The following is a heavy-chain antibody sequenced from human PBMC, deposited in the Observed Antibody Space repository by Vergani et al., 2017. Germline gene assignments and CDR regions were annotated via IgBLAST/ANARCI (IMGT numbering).Heavy chain of an antibody. D-gene: IGHD2-2*03. V-gene: IGHV1-8*03. CDR1: GYTFTNYD. J-gene: IGHJ5*01. CDR3: ARVLSGYCSSDKCYIHPWFYS. Sequence: QVQLVQSGTEVKKPGASVKVSCKASGYTFTNYDINWVRRATGQGLEWMGWMNPISGNTGFAQKFRGRVTITRDTSISTAYRELSSLRSEDTAIYYCARVLSGYCSSDKCYIHPWFYSWCPGTLVTVSS. CDR2: MNPISGNT.